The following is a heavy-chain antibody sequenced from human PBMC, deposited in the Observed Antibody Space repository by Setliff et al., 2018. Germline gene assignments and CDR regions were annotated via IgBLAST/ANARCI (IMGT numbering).Heavy chain of an antibody. V-gene: IGHV4-39*01. Sequence: SETLSLTCIVSSDSISRGNDFWWAWIRQPPGKGLEWIGSVYHNGQTYNNPSLKSRLTISVDTDDNKFSLNLRSVTAAETAVYYCARQEARGSWAFESWGQGTLVTVSS. J-gene: IGHJ4*02. CDR3: ARQEARGSWAFES. CDR2: VYHNGQT. D-gene: IGHD3-10*01. CDR1: SDSISRGNDF.